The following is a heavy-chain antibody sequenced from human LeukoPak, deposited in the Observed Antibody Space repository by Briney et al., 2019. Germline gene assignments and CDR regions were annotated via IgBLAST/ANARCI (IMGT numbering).Heavy chain of an antibody. CDR1: GGTFSSYA. J-gene: IGHJ4*02. V-gene: IGHV1-69*13. Sequence: SVKVSCKASGGTFSSYAISWVRQAPGQGLEWMGGIIPIFGTANYAQKFQGRVTINADESTSTAYMELSSLRSEDTAFYYCAREGFTVTTGRFDYWGQGTLVTVSS. CDR3: AREGFTVTTGRFDY. CDR2: IIPIFGTA. D-gene: IGHD4-17*01.